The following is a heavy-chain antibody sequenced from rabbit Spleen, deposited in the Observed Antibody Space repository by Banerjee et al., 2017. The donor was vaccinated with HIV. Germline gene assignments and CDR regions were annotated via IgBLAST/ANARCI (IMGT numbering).Heavy chain of an antibody. Sequence: QSLEESGGDLVKPGASLKLTCTASGFSFSSTYWICWVRQAPGRGLEWIGCVNTGNSAATYYASWAKGRFTISKTSSTTVTLQLNSLTAADTATYFCARDLNNISGAGNLWGPGTL. CDR3: ARDLNNISGAGNL. J-gene: IGHJ4*01. D-gene: IGHD1-1*01. V-gene: IGHV1S40*01. CDR1: GFSFSSTYW. CDR2: VNTGNSAAT.